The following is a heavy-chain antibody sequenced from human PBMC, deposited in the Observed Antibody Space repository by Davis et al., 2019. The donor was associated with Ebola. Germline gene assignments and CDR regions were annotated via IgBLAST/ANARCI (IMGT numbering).Heavy chain of an antibody. CDR1: GFTVSSNY. Sequence: GESLKISCAASGFTVSSNYMSWVRQAPGKGLEWVSVIYSGGSTYYADSVKGRFTISRDNAKNSLFLQMNSLRDEGTAVYYCVRGRGYCNGGSCYLDVWGQGTTVTVSS. CDR2: IYSGGST. CDR3: VRGRGYCNGGSCYLDV. V-gene: IGHV3-53*01. D-gene: IGHD2-15*01. J-gene: IGHJ6*02.